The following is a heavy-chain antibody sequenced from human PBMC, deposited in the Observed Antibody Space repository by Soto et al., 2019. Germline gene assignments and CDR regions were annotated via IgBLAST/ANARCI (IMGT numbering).Heavy chain of an antibody. CDR3: ARDWDCSSTSCYSNFDY. Sequence: ASVKVSCKASGYTFTSYGISWVRQAPGQGLEWMGWISAYNGNTNYAQKLQGRVTMTTDTSTSTAYMELRSLRSDDTAVYYCARDWDCSSTSCYSNFDYWGQGTLVTVSS. D-gene: IGHD2-2*01. V-gene: IGHV1-18*01. CDR1: GYTFTSYG. J-gene: IGHJ4*02. CDR2: ISAYNGNT.